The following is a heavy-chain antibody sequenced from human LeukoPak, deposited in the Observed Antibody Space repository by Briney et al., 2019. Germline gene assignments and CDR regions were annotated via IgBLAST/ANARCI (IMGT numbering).Heavy chain of an antibody. CDR3: AKDHEDPYYGSGSYYKTGFLDY. Sequence: SETLSLTCTVSGGSISSYYWSWIRQPPGKGLEWIGYIYYSGSTNYNPSLKSRVTISVDSSKNQFSLKVSSVTAADTAVYYCAKDHEDPYYGSGSYYKTGFLDYWGQGTLVTVSS. D-gene: IGHD3-10*01. V-gene: IGHV4-59*01. CDR1: GGSISSYY. J-gene: IGHJ4*02. CDR2: IYYSGST.